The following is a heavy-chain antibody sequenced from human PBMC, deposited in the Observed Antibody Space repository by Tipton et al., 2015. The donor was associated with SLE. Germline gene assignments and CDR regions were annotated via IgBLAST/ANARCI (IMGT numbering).Heavy chain of an antibody. CDR3: AREGFRNDYGDYGNAFDI. D-gene: IGHD4-17*01. CDR2: IYSGGST. CDR1: GFTVSSNY. J-gene: IGHJ3*02. V-gene: IGHV3-53*01. Sequence: GSLRLSCAASGFTVSSNYMSWVRQAPGKGLEWVSVIYSGGSTYYADSVKGRFTISRDNSKNSLYLQMNSLRAEDTAVYYCAREGFRNDYGDYGNAFDIWGQGTMVTVSS.